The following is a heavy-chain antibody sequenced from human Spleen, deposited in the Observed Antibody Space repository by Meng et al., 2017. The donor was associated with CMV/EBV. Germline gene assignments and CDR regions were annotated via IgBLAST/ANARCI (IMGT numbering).Heavy chain of an antibody. CDR2: INPSGGST. D-gene: IGHD3/OR15-3a*01. CDR3: ARRHRSHNDFWTAYSLDV. Sequence: ASVKVSCKASGYTFTSYFMHWVRQAPGQGLEWMGVINPSGGSTTYAQKFQGRVTMTRDTSTSTVYMELSSLRSEDTAVDYCARRHRSHNDFWTAYSLDVWGQGTTVTVSS. J-gene: IGHJ6*02. V-gene: IGHV1-46*01. CDR1: GYTFTSYF.